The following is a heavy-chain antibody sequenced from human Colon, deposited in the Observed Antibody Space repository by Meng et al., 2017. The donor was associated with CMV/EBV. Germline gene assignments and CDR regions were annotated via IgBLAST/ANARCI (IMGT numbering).Heavy chain of an antibody. CDR1: GFIFTNYW. V-gene: IGHV3-7*03. Sequence: GESLKISCAASGFIFTNYWMSWVRQAPGQGLEWVANIKQDGSDNYYVDSVKGRFTISRDDTMNSLYLQMNSLRAEDTAIYYCAKSPYISEYHYDSSGYFDYWGQGTLVTVSS. D-gene: IGHD3-22*01. CDR2: IKQDGSDN. J-gene: IGHJ4*02. CDR3: AKSPYISEYHYDSSGYFDY.